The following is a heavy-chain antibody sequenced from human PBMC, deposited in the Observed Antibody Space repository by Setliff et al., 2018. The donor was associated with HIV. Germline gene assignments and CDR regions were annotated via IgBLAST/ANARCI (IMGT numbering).Heavy chain of an antibody. V-gene: IGHV1-2*04. Sequence: GASVKVSCKASGYTFTGYYIHWVRQAPGQGLEWMGWINPNSGGTKYAQKFEGSVTMTGDTSIRTVYMDLSSLRSDDTAVYYCARGVRMRAPVVQTYYYYMDVWGEGTMVTVSS. CDR1: GYTFTGYY. D-gene: IGHD2-8*01. J-gene: IGHJ6*03. CDR3: ARGVRMRAPVVQTYYYYMDV. CDR2: INPNSGGT.